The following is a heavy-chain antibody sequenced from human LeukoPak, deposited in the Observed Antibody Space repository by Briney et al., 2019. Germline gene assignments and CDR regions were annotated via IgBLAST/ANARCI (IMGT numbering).Heavy chain of an antibody. D-gene: IGHD2-2*01. V-gene: IGHV1-18*01. CDR2: ISTSNGDT. CDR3: ASDPYHRLGPPLDL. Sequence: GASVKVSCKASGYSFSNYDITWVRQAPGQGLEWMGRISTSNGDTNFAQSLQGRLTMTTDTSTSTVYMELWSLRSDDTAVYYCASDPYHRLGPPLDLWGQGTLVTVSS. J-gene: IGHJ5*02. CDR1: GYSFSNYD.